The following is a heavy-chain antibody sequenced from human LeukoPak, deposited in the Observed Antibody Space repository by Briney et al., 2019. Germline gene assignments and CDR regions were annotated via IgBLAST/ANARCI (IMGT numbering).Heavy chain of an antibody. CDR2: INPNSGDS. J-gene: IGHJ4*02. D-gene: IGHD5-18*01. V-gene: IGHV1-2*02. Sequence: ASVKDSCKASGYKPTGYYMHWVRPAPGQGLEWMGWINPNSGDSHHAQKFQGRVTMTRDTSMSTAYMELSRLRSDDTAVYYCAREIGGILVFDYWGQGTLVTVSS. CDR1: GYKPTGYY. CDR3: AREIGGILVFDY.